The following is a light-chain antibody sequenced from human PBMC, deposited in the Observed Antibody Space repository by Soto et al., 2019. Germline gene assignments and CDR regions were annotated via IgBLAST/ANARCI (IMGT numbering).Light chain of an antibody. J-gene: IGLJ1*01. CDR1: STDVGTYNL. V-gene: IGLV2-23*01. CDR2: EGS. Sequence: QSALTQPASVSGSSGQSITIPCTGTSTDVGTYNLVSWYQQHPDNAPRLIIYEGSERPSGASKRFSGSTSGNTASLTISRLQAEDEGDFFCCSYAGGGIYVFGTGTKVTVL. CDR3: CSYAGGGIYV.